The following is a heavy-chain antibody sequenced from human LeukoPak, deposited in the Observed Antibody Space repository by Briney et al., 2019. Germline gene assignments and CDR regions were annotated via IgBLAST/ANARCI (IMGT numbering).Heavy chain of an antibody. D-gene: IGHD2-2*01. CDR2: IIPIFGTA. CDR1: GGTFSSYA. Sequence: GASVKVSCKASGGTFSSYAISWVRQAPGQGLEWMGGIIPIFGTANYAQKFQGRVTITADESTSTAYMELSSLRSADTAVYYCARSQYQLLFGAFDIWGQGTMVTVSS. CDR3: ARSQYQLLFGAFDI. J-gene: IGHJ3*02. V-gene: IGHV1-69*13.